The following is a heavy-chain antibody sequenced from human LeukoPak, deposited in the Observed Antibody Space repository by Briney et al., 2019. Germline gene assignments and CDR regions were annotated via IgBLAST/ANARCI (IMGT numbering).Heavy chain of an antibody. J-gene: IGHJ4*02. CDR2: ISPADSDT. V-gene: IGHV5-51*01. CDR1: RYSFTTSW. D-gene: IGHD2-15*01. Sequence: GESLKISCKGSRYSFTTSWIGWVRQMPGRGLEWMGVISPADSDTAYSPSFQGQVTISADKSISTAYLQWSSLKASDTAMYYCARYGSGPYFGYWGQGTPVTVSS. CDR3: ARYGSGPYFGY.